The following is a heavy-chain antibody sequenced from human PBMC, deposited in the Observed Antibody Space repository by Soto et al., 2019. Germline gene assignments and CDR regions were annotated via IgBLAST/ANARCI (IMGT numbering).Heavy chain of an antibody. CDR1: GGTFSSYA. Sequence: QVQLVQSGAEVKKPGSSVKVSCKASGGTFSSYAISWVRQAPGQGLEWMGGIIPIFGTANYAQKFQGRVTITADESTSTADMELSSLRSEDTAVYYCATYSSSSTYYYYGMDVWGQGTTVTVSS. CDR3: ATYSSSSTYYYYGMDV. V-gene: IGHV1-69*01. D-gene: IGHD6-6*01. J-gene: IGHJ6*02. CDR2: IIPIFGTA.